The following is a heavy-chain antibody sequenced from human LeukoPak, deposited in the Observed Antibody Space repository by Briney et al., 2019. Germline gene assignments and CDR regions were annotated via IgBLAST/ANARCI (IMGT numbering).Heavy chain of an antibody. CDR3: ARSYSNYPDYYYYYYMDV. CDR1: GFTVSSNY. D-gene: IGHD4-11*01. J-gene: IGHJ6*03. Sequence: GGSLRLSCAASGFTVSSNYMSWVRQAPGKGLEWVSDIYSGGSTYYADSVKGRFTISRDNSKNTLYLQMNSLRAEDTAVYYCARSYSNYPDYYYYYYMDVWGKGTTVTVSS. V-gene: IGHV3-53*01. CDR2: IYSGGST.